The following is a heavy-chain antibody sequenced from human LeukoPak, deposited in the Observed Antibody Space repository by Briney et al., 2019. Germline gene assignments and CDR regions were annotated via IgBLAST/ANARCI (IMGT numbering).Heavy chain of an antibody. V-gene: IGHV1-18*01. CDR3: ARRATDDSSGYYFDY. J-gene: IGHJ4*02. D-gene: IGHD3-22*01. Sequence: ASVQFSCKASGYAFTSYGISWVRPAPGQGREWRGWIIAYNGNTNYAQKLQGRVTITTDTSTSTAYMELRSLRSDDTAVYYCARRATDDSSGYYFDYWGQGTLVTVSS. CDR2: IIAYNGNT. CDR1: GYAFTSYG.